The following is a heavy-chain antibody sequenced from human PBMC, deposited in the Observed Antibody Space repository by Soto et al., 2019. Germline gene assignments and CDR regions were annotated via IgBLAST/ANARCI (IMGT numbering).Heavy chain of an antibody. CDR1: GFTFSDYY. V-gene: IGHV3-11*06. J-gene: IGHJ6*02. CDR2: ISSSSSYT. CDR3: ARGAIPSSQVVGLWYYYGMDV. Sequence: GGSLRLSCAASGFTFSDYYMSWIRQAPGKGLEWVSYISSSSSYTNYADSVKGRFTISRDNAKNSLYLQMNSLRAEDTAVYYCARGAIPSSQVVGLWYYYGMDVWGQGTTVTAP. D-gene: IGHD2-2*02.